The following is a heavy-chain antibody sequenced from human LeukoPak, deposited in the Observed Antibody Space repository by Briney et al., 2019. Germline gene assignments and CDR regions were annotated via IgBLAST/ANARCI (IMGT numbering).Heavy chain of an antibody. Sequence: SETLSLTCAVYGGSFSGYYWSWIRQPPGKGLEWIGDINHSGSTNYNPSLKSRVTISVDTSKNQFSLKLSSVTAADTAVYYCARHKDSGDYPLDYWGQGILVSVSS. CDR1: GGSFSGYY. V-gene: IGHV4-34*01. D-gene: IGHD4-17*01. CDR2: INHSGST. CDR3: ARHKDSGDYPLDY. J-gene: IGHJ4*02.